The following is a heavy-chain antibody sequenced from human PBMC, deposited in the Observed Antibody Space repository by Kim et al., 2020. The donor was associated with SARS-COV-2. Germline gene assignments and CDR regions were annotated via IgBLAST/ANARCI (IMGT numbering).Heavy chain of an antibody. V-gene: IGHV3-30*04. Sequence: GGSLRLSCAASGFTFSSYAMHWVRQAPGKGLEWVAVISYDGSNKYYADSVKGRFTISRDNSKNTLYLQMNSLRAEDTAVYYCARDDYGDTDGFDYWGQGTLVTVSS. J-gene: IGHJ4*02. CDR1: GFTFSSYA. D-gene: IGHD4-17*01. CDR3: ARDDYGDTDGFDY. CDR2: ISYDGSNK.